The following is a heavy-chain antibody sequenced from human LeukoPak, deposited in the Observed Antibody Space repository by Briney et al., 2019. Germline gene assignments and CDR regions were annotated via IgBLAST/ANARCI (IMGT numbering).Heavy chain of an antibody. J-gene: IGHJ4*02. CDR2: IYYSGST. D-gene: IGHD3-22*01. CDR1: GGSISSYY. CDR3: ARVSKYYYDSSGYFFDY. Sequence: SETLSLTCTVSGGSISSYYWSWIRQPPGKGLEWTGYIYYSGSTNYNPSLKSRVTISVDTSKNQFSLKLSSVTAADTAVYYCARVSKYYYDSSGYFFDYWGQGTLVTVSS. V-gene: IGHV4-59*01.